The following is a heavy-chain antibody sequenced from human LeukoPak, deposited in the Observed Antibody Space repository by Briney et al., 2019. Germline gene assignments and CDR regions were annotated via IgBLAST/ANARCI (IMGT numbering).Heavy chain of an antibody. J-gene: IGHJ5*02. V-gene: IGHV4-34*01. Sequence: SETLSLTCAVYGGSFSGYYWSWIRQPPGKGLEWIGEINHSGSTNYNPSLKSRVTISVDTSKNQFSLKLSSVTAADTAVYYCARHSAWKVRGVFNWFDPWGQGTLVTVSS. CDR2: INHSGST. CDR3: ARHSAWKVRGVFNWFDP. CDR1: GGSFSGYY. D-gene: IGHD3-10*01.